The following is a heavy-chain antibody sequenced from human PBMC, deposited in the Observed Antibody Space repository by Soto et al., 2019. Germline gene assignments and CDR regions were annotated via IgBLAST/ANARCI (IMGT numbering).Heavy chain of an antibody. CDR3: VRYDVWSGYYMNYYGLDG. J-gene: IGHJ6*02. V-gene: IGHV3-23*01. CDR2: ISSIGSTT. CDR1: GFTFSNYA. Sequence: GWSLRLSCAASGFTFSNYAMTWVRQAPGKGLEWVSVISSIGSTTYYSDSVKGRFSISRDNSKSTLYLQMSSLRAEDTAVYYCVRYDVWSGYYMNYYGLDGWGQGTTVTVSS. D-gene: IGHD3-3*01.